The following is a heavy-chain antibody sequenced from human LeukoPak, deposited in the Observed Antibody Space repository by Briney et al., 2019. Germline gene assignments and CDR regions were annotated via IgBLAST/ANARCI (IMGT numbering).Heavy chain of an antibody. V-gene: IGHV4-39*07. CDR1: GGSISSSSYY. Sequence: PSETLSLTCTVSGGSISSSSYYWGWIRQPPGKGLEWIGSIYYSGSTYYNPSLKSRVTISVDTSKNQFSLKLSSVTAADTAVYYCARQVAAAGTGNWFDPWGQGTLVTVSS. CDR2: IYYSGST. CDR3: ARQVAAAGTGNWFDP. D-gene: IGHD6-13*01. J-gene: IGHJ5*02.